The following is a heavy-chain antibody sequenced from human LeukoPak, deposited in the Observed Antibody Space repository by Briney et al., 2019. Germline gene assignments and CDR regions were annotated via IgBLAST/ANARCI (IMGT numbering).Heavy chain of an antibody. J-gene: IGHJ4*02. CDR2: ISSSSSTI. CDR3: ARYYCSSTSCYPGDY. D-gene: IGHD2-2*01. Sequence: GSLRLSCAASGFTFSSYSMNWVRQAPGKGLEWVSYISSSSSTIYYADSVKGRFTISRDNAKNSLYLQMNSLRAEDTAVYYCARYYCSSTSCYPGDYWGQGTLVTVSS. CDR1: GFTFSSYS. V-gene: IGHV3-48*01.